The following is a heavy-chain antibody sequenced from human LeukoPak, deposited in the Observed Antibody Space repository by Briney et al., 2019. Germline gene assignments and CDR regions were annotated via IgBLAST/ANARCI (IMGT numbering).Heavy chain of an antibody. J-gene: IGHJ3*02. V-gene: IGHV4-59*08. D-gene: IGHD6-19*01. CDR1: GGSISSYY. CDR2: IYYSGST. CDR3: ARHSQQWLENAFDI. Sequence: PSETLSLTCTVSGGSISSYYWSWIRQPPGKGLEWIGYIYYSGSTNYNPSLKSRVTISVDTSKNQFSLKLSSVTAADTAVYYCARHSQQWLENAFDIWGQGTMVTVSS.